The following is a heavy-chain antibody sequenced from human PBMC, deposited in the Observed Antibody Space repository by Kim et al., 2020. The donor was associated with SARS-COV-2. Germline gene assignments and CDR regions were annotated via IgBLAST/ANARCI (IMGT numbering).Heavy chain of an antibody. CDR3: ATPPPYYYDSSGYYYGDAFDI. CDR1: GFTFSSYA. D-gene: IGHD3-22*01. J-gene: IGHJ3*02. CDR2: ISGSGGST. V-gene: IGHV3-23*01. Sequence: GGSLRLSCAASGFTFSSYAMSWVRQAPGKGLEWVSAISGSGGSTYYADSVKGRFTISRDNSKNTLYLQMNSLRAEDTAVYYCATPPPYYYDSSGYYYGDAFDIWRQGTMVTVSS.